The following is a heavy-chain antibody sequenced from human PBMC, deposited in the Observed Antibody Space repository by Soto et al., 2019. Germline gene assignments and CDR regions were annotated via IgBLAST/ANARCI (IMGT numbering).Heavy chain of an antibody. D-gene: IGHD3-10*01. CDR2: IYSGGST. V-gene: IGHV3-66*01. CDR1: GLNVRNNY. J-gene: IGHJ4*02. Sequence: GGSLRLSSAASGLNVRNNYMSWVRQAPGKGLEWVSVIYSGGSTYYADSVKGRFTISRDNSKNTLYLQMNSLRAEDTAVYYCARDRRFGEPRSNFDYWGQGTLVTVSS. CDR3: ARDRRFGEPRSNFDY.